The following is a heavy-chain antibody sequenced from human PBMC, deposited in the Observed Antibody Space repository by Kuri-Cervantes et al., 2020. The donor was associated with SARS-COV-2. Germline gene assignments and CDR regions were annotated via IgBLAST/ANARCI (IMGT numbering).Heavy chain of an antibody. V-gene: IGHV3-7*03. J-gene: IGHJ4*02. Sequence: GESLKISCAASGFTFSSYWMSWVRQAPGKGLEWVANIKQDGSEKYYVDSVKGRFTISSDNAKNSLYLQMNSLRAEDTAVYYCAKGEGSGYYRNWGQGTLVTVSS. CDR2: IKQDGSEK. CDR1: GFTFSSYW. CDR3: AKGEGSGYYRN. D-gene: IGHD3-22*01.